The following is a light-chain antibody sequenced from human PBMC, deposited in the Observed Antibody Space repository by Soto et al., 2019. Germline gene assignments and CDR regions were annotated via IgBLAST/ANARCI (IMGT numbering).Light chain of an antibody. V-gene: IGKV1-33*01. CDR2: DAS. CDR3: QQYDNLPSIT. CDR1: QDISNY. J-gene: IGKJ5*01. Sequence: GDRVTITCQASQDISNYLNWYQQKPGKAPKLLIYDASNLETGVPSRFSGSKSGTDFTFTISSLQPEDIATYYCQQYDNLPSITFGQGTRLEIK.